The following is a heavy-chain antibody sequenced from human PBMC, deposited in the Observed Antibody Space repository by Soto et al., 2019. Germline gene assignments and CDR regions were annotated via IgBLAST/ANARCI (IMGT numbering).Heavy chain of an antibody. CDR2: ISYDGSNK. D-gene: IGHD6-13*01. V-gene: IGHV3-30-3*01. J-gene: IGHJ5*02. CDR1: GFTFRSYA. CDR3: ARDDSSSWLGNWFDP. Sequence: QVQLVESGGGVVQPGRSLRLSCAASGFTFRSYAMHWVRQAPGKGLEWVAVISYDGSNKYYADSVKGRFTISRDNSKNTLYLQMNSLRAEDTAVYYCARDDSSSWLGNWFDPWGQGTLVTVSS.